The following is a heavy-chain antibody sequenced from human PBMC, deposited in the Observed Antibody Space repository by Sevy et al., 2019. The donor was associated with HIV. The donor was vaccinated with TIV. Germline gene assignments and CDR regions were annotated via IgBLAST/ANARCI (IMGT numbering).Heavy chain of an antibody. J-gene: IGHJ4*02. D-gene: IGHD2-2*01. CDR1: GFRFSIYA. CDR2: FCMGGDRI. V-gene: IGHV3-23*01. CDR3: GREGGSKGHDY. Sequence: GGSLRLSCTTSGFRFSIYAMTWVRQAPGKGLEWVSSFCMGGDRIYYADSVRGRFTISRDDSKNTLYLEMNNLRAEDTAKYYCGREGGSKGHDYWGQGTLVTVSS.